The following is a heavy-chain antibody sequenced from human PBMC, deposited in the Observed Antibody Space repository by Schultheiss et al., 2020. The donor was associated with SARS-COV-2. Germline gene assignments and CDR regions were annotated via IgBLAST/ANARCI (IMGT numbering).Heavy chain of an antibody. CDR1: GYSISSGYY. CDR3: ARIITMVRGAPFAGYYYYGMDV. D-gene: IGHD3-10*01. J-gene: IGHJ6*02. CDR2: IYYSGST. Sequence: SQTLSLTCAVSGYSISSGYYWSWIRQHPGKGLEWIGYIYYSGSTYYNPSLKSRVTISVDTSKNQFSLKLSSVTAADTAVYYCARIITMVRGAPFAGYYYYGMDVWGQGTTVTVSS. V-gene: IGHV4-31*11.